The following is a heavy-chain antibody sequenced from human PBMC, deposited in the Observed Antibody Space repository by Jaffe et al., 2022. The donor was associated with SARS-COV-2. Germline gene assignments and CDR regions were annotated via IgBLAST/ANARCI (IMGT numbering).Heavy chain of an antibody. CDR2: IWYDGSKE. Sequence: QVQLVESGGGVVQPGRSMRLSCAASGFTFSNYGIHWVRQAPGKGLEWVAVIWYDGSKEYYADSVKGRYTISRDSSKNTVYLQMNGLRAEDTAVYYCARDNDHNSRYSNFDYWGQGTLVTVSS. D-gene: IGHD4-4*01. J-gene: IGHJ4*02. CDR1: GFTFSNYG. CDR3: ARDNDHNSRYSNFDY. V-gene: IGHV3-33*01.